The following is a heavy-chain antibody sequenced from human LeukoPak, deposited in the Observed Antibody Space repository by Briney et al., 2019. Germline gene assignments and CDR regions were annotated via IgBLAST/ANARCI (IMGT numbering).Heavy chain of an antibody. V-gene: IGHV1-18*01. CDR2: FSTYNGNT. Sequence: GASVKVSCKASGYTFTSYGISWVRQAPGQGLEWMGWFSTYNGNTNYAQKLQGRVTMTTDTSTSTAYMELRSLRSDDTAVYYCARVPLRFGELLYNWFDPWGQGTLVTVSS. J-gene: IGHJ5*02. D-gene: IGHD3-10*01. CDR3: ARVPLRFGELLYNWFDP. CDR1: GYTFTSYG.